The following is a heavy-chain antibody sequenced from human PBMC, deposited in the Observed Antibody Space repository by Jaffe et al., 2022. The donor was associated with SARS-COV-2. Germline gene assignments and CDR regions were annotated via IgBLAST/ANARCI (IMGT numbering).Heavy chain of an antibody. CDR2: ISSSSSYI. V-gene: IGHV3-21*01. D-gene: IGHD6-19*01. Sequence: EVQLVESGGGLVKPGGSLRLSCAASGFTFSSYSMNWVRQAPGKGLEWVSSISSSSSYIYYADSVKGRFTISRDNAKNSLYLQMNSLRAEDTAVYYCARAAVAGPWVALGWFDPWGQGTLVTVSS. CDR1: GFTFSSYS. J-gene: IGHJ5*02. CDR3: ARAAVAGPWVALGWFDP.